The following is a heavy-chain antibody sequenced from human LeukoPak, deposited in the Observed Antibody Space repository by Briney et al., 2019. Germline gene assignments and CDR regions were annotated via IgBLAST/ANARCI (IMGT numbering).Heavy chain of an antibody. J-gene: IGHJ4*02. CDR3: AREWGEASGFPFDY. CDR1: GYSITSGYY. CDR2: FYHGGST. Sequence: SGTLSLTCAVSGYSITSGYYWGWIREPPGKGLEWIGSFYHGGSTYYNPSLRSRVTISVDTSKNQFSLNLSSVTATDTAVHYCAREWGEASGFPFDYWGQGTRVTVSS. V-gene: IGHV4-38-2*02. D-gene: IGHD3-16*01.